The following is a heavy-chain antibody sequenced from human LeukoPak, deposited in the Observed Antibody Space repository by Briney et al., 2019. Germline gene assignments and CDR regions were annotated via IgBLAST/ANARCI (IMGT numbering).Heavy chain of an antibody. CDR2: IYFTGTT. D-gene: IGHD5-12*01. CDR3: ARGSRGYEFVFDY. CDR1: GDSISGYY. Sequence: SETLSLTCTVSGDSISGYYWNWIRQPPGKGLEWIAYIYFTGTTNYSPSLKSRVSMSVDTSQNQFSVKLSSVTAADTAVYYCARGSRGYEFVFDYWGQGTLVTVSS. J-gene: IGHJ4*02. V-gene: IGHV4-59*01.